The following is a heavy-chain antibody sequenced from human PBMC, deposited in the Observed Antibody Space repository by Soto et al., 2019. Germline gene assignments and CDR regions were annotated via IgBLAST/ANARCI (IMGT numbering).Heavy chain of an antibody. V-gene: IGHV4-59*02. CDR1: GASVSSYQ. CDR3: ARSKRDGYNLYHYVMDD. J-gene: IGHJ6*02. D-gene: IGHD5-12*01. CDR2: RYESGST. Sequence: QVHLQESGPGLVKPSETLSLICSVSGASVSSYQWNWIRQSPGKGPEWIAYRYESGSTNNNPAFRGRVTLSVDTSKHQFSPKLTSVTAADTAVYYCARSKRDGYNLYHYVMDDWGQGTTVTVSS.